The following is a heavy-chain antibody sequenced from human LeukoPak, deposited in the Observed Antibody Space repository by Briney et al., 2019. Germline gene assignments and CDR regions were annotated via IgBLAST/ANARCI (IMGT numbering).Heavy chain of an antibody. CDR3: AKEARSGYYYFNY. J-gene: IGHJ4*02. V-gene: IGHV3-23*01. D-gene: IGHD3-22*01. CDR1: GFTFSTCA. CDR2: ITESGST. Sequence: PGGSLRLSCAASGFTFSTCAMSRVRQAPGKGLEWVSTITESGSTFYADSVKGRFTISRDNAKATLFLQMDTLRVADTAIYYCAKEARSGYYYFNYWGQGALVAVSS.